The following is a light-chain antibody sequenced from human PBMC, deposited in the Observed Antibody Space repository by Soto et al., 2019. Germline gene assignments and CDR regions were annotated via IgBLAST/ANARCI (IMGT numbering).Light chain of an antibody. CDR3: AAWDDSLSGHVV. V-gene: IGLV1-44*01. CDR1: SSNIGSNP. J-gene: IGLJ2*01. CDR2: TND. Sequence: QSVLIQPPSASGTPGPRVTISCSGSSSNIGSNPVNWYQQLPGTAPKLLIFTNDQRPSGVPDRFSGSKSGTSASLAISGLQSGDEAVYYCAAWDDSLSGHVVFGGGTKLTVL.